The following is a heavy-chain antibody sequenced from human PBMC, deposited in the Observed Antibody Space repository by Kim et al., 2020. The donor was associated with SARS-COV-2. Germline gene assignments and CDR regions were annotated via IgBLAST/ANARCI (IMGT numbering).Heavy chain of an antibody. CDR3: AREDPAYYYGSGGDY. Sequence: DSVKGRFTISRDNAKNSLYLQMNSLRAEDTAVYYCAREDPAYYYGSGGDYWGQGTLVTVSS. V-gene: IGHV3-11*05. D-gene: IGHD3-10*01. J-gene: IGHJ4*02.